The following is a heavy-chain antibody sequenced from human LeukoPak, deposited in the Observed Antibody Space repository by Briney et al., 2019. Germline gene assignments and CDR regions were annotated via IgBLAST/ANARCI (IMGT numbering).Heavy chain of an antibody. CDR2: ISGGADHT. J-gene: IGHJ3*01. D-gene: IGHD3-10*01. CDR1: GFTFSYYS. CDR3: AKDAVDASGRTNAFDV. V-gene: IGHV3-23*01. Sequence: GGSLRLSCAASGFTFSYYSMTWVRQAPGKGLEWVSAISGGADHTYYADSVRGRFTISRDNSQNFPYLQMNYLRAEDTALYYCAKDAVDASGRTNAFDVWGQGAMVTVSS.